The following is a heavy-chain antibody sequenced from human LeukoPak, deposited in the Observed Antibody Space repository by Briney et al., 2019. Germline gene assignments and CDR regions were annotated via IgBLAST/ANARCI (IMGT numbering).Heavy chain of an antibody. Sequence: GRSLRLSCAASGFTFSSYAMHWVRQAPGKGLEWVAVISYDGSNKYYADSVKGRFTISSDNSKNTLYLQMNSLRAEDTAVYYCARPNNWNDVGGFYWGQGTLVTVSS. CDR2: ISYDGSNK. J-gene: IGHJ4*02. CDR1: GFTFSSYA. CDR3: ARPNNWNDVGGFY. D-gene: IGHD1-20*01. V-gene: IGHV3-30-3*01.